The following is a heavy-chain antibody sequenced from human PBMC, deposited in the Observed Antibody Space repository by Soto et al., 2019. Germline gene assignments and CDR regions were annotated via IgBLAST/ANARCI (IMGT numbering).Heavy chain of an antibody. J-gene: IGHJ5*02. CDR2: IDSAGDA. CDR1: GFTFSRHD. D-gene: IGHD3-10*01. Sequence: EVQLVESGGGLVQPGGSLRLSCAASGFTFSRHDMHWVRQVTGKGLEWVSGIDSAGDAKYPASVKGRFTISRENAKNSLYLQMNSLGAGDTAVYYCARGGIRGVSGNWFETLGQGTLVTVSS. CDR3: ARGGIRGVSGNWFET. V-gene: IGHV3-13*04.